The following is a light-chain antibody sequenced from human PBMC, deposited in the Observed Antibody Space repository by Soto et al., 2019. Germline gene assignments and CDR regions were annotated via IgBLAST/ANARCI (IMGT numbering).Light chain of an antibody. V-gene: IGLV2-23*03. CDR3: CSYAGSSTFYV. J-gene: IGLJ1*01. CDR2: EGS. Sequence: QSALAQPASVSGSPGHSITISCTGTSSDVGSYNLVSWYQQHPGKAPKLMIYEGSKRPSGVSNRFSGSKSGNTASLTISGLKAEDEADYYCCSYAGSSTFYVFGTGTKVTVL. CDR1: SSDVGSYNL.